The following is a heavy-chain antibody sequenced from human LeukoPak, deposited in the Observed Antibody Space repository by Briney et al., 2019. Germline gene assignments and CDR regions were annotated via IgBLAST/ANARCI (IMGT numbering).Heavy chain of an antibody. CDR3: ARARLDSSGRFDY. V-gene: IGHV4-59*08. CDR1: GGSISDYY. D-gene: IGHD3-22*01. Sequence: SETLSLTCTVSGGSISDYYWSWFRQPPGKGLEWIGYIYYTGSTNYNPSLKSRVTISVDTSKNQFSLKLSSVTAADTAVYYCARARLDSSGRFDYWGQGTLVTVSS. J-gene: IGHJ4*02. CDR2: IYYTGST.